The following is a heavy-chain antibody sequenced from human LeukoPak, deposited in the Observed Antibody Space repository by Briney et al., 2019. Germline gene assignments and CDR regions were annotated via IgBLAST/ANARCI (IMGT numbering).Heavy chain of an antibody. CDR2: VDPEDGET. CDR3: ATSYTTGNDY. D-gene: IGHD3-16*01. J-gene: IGHJ4*02. V-gene: IGHV1-69-2*01. CDR1: GYTFTDCY. Sequence: ASVKVSCKVSGYTFTDCYMHWLQQAPGKGLEWMGLVDPEDGETIYAEKFQGRVTITADTSTDTAYMELSSLRSEDTAVYYCATSYTTGNDYWGQGTLVTVSS.